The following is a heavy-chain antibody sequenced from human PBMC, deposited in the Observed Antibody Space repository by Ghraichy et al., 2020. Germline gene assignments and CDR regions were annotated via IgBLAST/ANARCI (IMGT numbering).Heavy chain of an antibody. Sequence: GSLRLSCEASGFSFSSYRMSWVRQAPGKGLEWVSDISNSSSIIYYADSVKGRFTISRDNAKNSLYLQMNSLRDDDTALYYCARKSQTFQLGLRNVDYLGQVTLVSVSS. J-gene: IGHJ4*02. CDR1: GFSFSSYR. CDR3: ARKSQTFQLGLRNVDY. D-gene: IGHD5-18*01. V-gene: IGHV3-48*02. CDR2: ISNSSSII.